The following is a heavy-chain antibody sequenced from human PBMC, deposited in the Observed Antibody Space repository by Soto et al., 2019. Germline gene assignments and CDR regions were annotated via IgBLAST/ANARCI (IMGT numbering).Heavy chain of an antibody. CDR1: GYTFTTYY. J-gene: IGHJ4*02. Sequence: QVQLVQSGAEVKRSGASVKVSCKASGYTFTTYYMHWVRQAPGQGLEWLGIINPNGGSTTYAQKFQGRVTMTRDTSTSTVYLELSSLRSEDTAVYYCARAGYCSGGTCFHGNCDYWGQGTLVTVSA. CDR2: INPNGGST. CDR3: ARAGYCSGGTCFHGNCDY. V-gene: IGHV1-46*01. D-gene: IGHD2-15*01.